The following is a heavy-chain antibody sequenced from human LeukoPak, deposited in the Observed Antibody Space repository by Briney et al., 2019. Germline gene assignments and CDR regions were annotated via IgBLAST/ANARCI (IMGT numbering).Heavy chain of an antibody. CDR3: ARARGYSSGFDC. D-gene: IGHD6-19*01. CDR1: GFSLSPSGMR. J-gene: IGHJ4*02. CDR2: IDWDDDK. Sequence: SGPTLVNPTQTLTLTCTFSGFSLSPSGMRVSWIRQPPGKALEWLARIDWDDDKFYSTSLKTRLTISKDTSKNQVVLTMTNMDPVDTATYYCARARGYSSGFDCWGQGTLVTVSS. V-gene: IGHV2-70*04.